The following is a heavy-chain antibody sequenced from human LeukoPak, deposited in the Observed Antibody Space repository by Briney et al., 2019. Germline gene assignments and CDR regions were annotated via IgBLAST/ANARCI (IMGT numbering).Heavy chain of an antibody. CDR1: RFPFSSYW. Sequence: GGSLRLSCEGSRFPFSSYWMSWVRQAPGKGLEWVGDINNVGSQEQYLDCVKGRFTISRDNAQASVFLQMDSLTSEDTGVYYCARRNSATRWSFDSWGQGTLVIVSS. D-gene: IGHD4-23*01. V-gene: IGHV3-7*01. CDR3: ARRNSATRWSFDS. J-gene: IGHJ4*02. CDR2: INNVGSQE.